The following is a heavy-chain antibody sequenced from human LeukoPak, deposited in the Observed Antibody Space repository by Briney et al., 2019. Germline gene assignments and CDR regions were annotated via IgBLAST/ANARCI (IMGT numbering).Heavy chain of an antibody. CDR3: ARDGCSGGSCYSLNY. V-gene: IGHV4-4*02. CDR1: GGSISSSNW. CDR2: IYHSGST. Sequence: PSGTLSLTCAVSGGSISSSNWWSWVRPPPGKGLEWIGEIYHSGSTTYNPSLKSRVTISLDKSKNQFSLKLSSVTAADTAVYYCARDGCSGGSCYSLNYWGQGSLVTVSS. J-gene: IGHJ4*02. D-gene: IGHD2-15*01.